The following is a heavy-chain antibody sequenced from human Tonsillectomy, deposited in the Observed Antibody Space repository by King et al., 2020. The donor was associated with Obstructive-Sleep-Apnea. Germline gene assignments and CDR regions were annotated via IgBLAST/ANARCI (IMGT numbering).Heavy chain of an antibody. D-gene: IGHD6-13*01. CDR3: AREGGSSRTLDY. J-gene: IGHJ4*02. Sequence: VQLQESGPGLMKPSETLSLTCTVSGGSISSYFWSWIRQPAGKGLEWIGRIYTSGSTNYNPSLKSRVTMSVDTSKNQFSRKRSSVTAADTAVYYCAREGGSSRTLDYWGQGTLVTVSS. CDR2: IYTSGST. V-gene: IGHV4-4*07. CDR1: GGSISSYF.